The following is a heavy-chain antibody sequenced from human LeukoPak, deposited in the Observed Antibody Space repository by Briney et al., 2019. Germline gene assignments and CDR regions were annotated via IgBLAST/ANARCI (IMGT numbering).Heavy chain of an antibody. CDR1: GGSFSGYY. CDR3: ASVSGYYYDTSAYLGD. J-gene: IGHJ4*02. D-gene: IGHD3-22*01. V-gene: IGHV4-34*01. CDR2: INHSGST. Sequence: SETLSLTYAFCGGSFSGYYWSWIRQPPGKGLEWIGEINHSGSTYYNPSLKSRVTISVDTSKNQFSLKLRSVTAADTAVYYCASVSGYYYDTSAYLGDWGQGTLVTVSS.